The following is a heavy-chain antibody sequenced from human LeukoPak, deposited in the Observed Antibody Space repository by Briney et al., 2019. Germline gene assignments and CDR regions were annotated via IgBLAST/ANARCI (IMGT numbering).Heavy chain of an antibody. J-gene: IGHJ6*02. V-gene: IGHV3-23*01. CDR3: ARDDSSGYYSLLDYYYYYGMDV. CDR1: GFTFSSYA. D-gene: IGHD3-22*01. CDR2: ISHSGDNT. Sequence: PEGSLRLSCAASGFTFSSYAMSWVRQAPGKGLEWVSAISHSGDNTHYADSVKGRFTISRDNAKNSLYLQMNSLRAEDTAVYYCARDDSSGYYSLLDYYYYYGMDVWGQGTTVTVSS.